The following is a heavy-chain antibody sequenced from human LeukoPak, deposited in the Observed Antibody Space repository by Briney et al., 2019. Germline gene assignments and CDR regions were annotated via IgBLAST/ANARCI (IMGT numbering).Heavy chain of an antibody. CDR1: GGSFSGYY. CDR2: INHSGST. CDR3: ARVGIAVARRALGY. V-gene: IGHV4-34*01. D-gene: IGHD6-19*01. Sequence: SETLSLTCAVYGGSFSGYYWSWIRQPPGKGLEWIGEINHSGSTNYNPSLKSRVTISVDTSKNQFSLKLSSVTAADTAVYYCARVGIAVARRALGYWGQRTLVTVSS. J-gene: IGHJ4*02.